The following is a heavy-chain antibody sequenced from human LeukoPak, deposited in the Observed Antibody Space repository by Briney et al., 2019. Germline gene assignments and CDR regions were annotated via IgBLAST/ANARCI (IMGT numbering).Heavy chain of an antibody. CDR2: IYYSGST. V-gene: IGHV4-59*01. CDR3: ARAVSGYSSSWYPNWFDP. D-gene: IGHD6-13*01. Sequence: SETLSLTCTVSGRSISSYYWSWIRQPPGKGREWIGYIYYSGSTNYNPSLKSRVTISVDTSKNQFSLKLSSVTAADTAVYYCARAVSGYSSSWYPNWFDPWGQGTLVTVSS. CDR1: GRSISSYY. J-gene: IGHJ5*02.